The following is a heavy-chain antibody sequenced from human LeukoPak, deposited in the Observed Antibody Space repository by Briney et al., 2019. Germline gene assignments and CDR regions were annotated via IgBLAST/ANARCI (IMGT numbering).Heavy chain of an antibody. CDR2: SYYSGSS. D-gene: IGHD6-19*01. CDR1: GGFISSSSYY. J-gene: IGHJ4*02. Sequence: SETLSLTCTVSGGFISSSSYYWSWIRQPPGKGLEWIGSSYYSGSSYYNLSLKSRVTISRDTSKSQVSLTLSSVTAADTAMYYCARDIIAVSSFDYWGQGALVTVSS. V-gene: IGHV4-39*07. CDR3: ARDIIAVSSFDY.